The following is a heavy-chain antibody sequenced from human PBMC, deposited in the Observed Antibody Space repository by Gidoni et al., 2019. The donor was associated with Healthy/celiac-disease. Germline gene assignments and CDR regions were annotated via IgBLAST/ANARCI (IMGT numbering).Heavy chain of an antibody. CDR3: ARDSPRSSSYYYYGMDV. V-gene: IGHV3-30*04. J-gene: IGHJ6*02. CDR1: GFTFSSYA. Sequence: QMQLVESGVGVVQHGRSLRLSCAASGFTFSSYAMHWVRQAPGKGLEWVAVISYDGSNKYYADSVKGRFTISRDNSKNTLYLQMNSLRAEDTAVYYCARDSPRSSSYYYYGMDVWGQGTTVTVSS. CDR2: ISYDGSNK. D-gene: IGHD6-6*01.